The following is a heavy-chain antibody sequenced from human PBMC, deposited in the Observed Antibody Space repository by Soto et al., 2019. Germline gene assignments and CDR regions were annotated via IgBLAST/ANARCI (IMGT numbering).Heavy chain of an antibody. Sequence: EVQLVESGGGLVQPGGSLRLSCAASGFRFNIYSMNWIRQAPGKGLEWSAYMTSDTKTIKYGDSVKGRFTISRDNDNNGVYLQMNSLRDEDTAVYYCARSVEGHFDYWGQGTVVTVSA. D-gene: IGHD6-19*01. CDR3: ARSVEGHFDY. CDR2: MTSDTKTI. CDR1: GFRFNIYS. V-gene: IGHV3-48*02. J-gene: IGHJ4*02.